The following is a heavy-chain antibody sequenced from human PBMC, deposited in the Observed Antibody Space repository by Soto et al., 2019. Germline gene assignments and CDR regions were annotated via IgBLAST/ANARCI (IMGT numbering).Heavy chain of an antibody. J-gene: IGHJ4*02. Sequence: QVQLVQSGAEVKKPGASVKVSCKASGYTFTSYYMHWVRQAPGQGLEWMGIINPSGGSTSYAKKFKGRVTMTRDTSTSTVYMELSSLRSEDTAVYYCARVSSWSCFDYWGQGTLVTVSS. V-gene: IGHV1-46*01. D-gene: IGHD6-13*01. CDR1: GYTFTSYY. CDR2: INPSGGST. CDR3: ARVSSWSCFDY.